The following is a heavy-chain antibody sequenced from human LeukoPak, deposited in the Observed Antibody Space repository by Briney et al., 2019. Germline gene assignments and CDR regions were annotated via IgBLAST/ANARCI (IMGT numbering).Heavy chain of an antibody. V-gene: IGHV3-20*04. J-gene: IGHJ6*03. Sequence: GGSLRLSCAASGFTFDDYGMSWVRQAPGKGLEWVSGINWNGGSTGYADSVKGRFTISRDNAKNSLYLQMNSLRAEDTALYYCARVPVAGYYYYYYMDVWGKGTTVTVSS. CDR3: ARVPVAGYYYYYYMDV. D-gene: IGHD6-19*01. CDR2: INWNGGST. CDR1: GFTFDDYG.